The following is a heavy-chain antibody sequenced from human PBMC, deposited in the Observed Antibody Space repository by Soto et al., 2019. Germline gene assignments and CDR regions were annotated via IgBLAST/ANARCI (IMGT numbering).Heavy chain of an antibody. CDR2: VFPTGNT. J-gene: IGHJ5*02. V-gene: IGHV4-4*02. CDR3: ARRPTAELPSNWFDP. CDR1: SDSISSSNW. D-gene: IGHD2-15*01. Sequence: KPSETLSLTCAVSSDSISSSNWWSWVRQPPGKGLEWIGEVFPTGNTNYNPSLMSRVTISVDKSKNHFSLNLSSVTAADTAIYYRARRPTAELPSNWFDPWGQGILVTVSS.